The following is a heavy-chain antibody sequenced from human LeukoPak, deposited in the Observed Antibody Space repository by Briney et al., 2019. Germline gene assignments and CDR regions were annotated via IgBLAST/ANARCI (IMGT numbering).Heavy chain of an antibody. CDR3: AREVPYFHL. CDR1: GFTFSIYV. Sequence: PGGSLRLSCAASGFTFSIYVMTWVRQAPGKGLEWVSVISGGADSTHYADSAKGRFTISRDNSKDTLYLEMNSLRAEDTAVYYCAREVPYFHLWGRGTLITVSS. J-gene: IGHJ2*01. CDR2: ISGGADST. V-gene: IGHV3-23*01.